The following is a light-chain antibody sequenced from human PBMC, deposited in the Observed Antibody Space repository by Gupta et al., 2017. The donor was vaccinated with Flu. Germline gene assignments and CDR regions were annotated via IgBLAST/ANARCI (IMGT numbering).Light chain of an antibody. CDR3: QQYGSSPYS. V-gene: IGKV3-20*01. Sequence: VLTQSPGTLSLSPGERATLSCRASQSVSSSYLAWYQQKTGRAPRLLIYGASSRATGIPDRFSGSGAGTDFTRTISRLEPEDFAVYYCQQYGSSPYSFGQGTKLEIK. CDR2: GAS. CDR1: QSVSSSY. J-gene: IGKJ2*03.